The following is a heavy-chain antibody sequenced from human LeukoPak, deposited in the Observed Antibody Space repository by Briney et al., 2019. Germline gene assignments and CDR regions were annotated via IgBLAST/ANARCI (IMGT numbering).Heavy chain of an antibody. CDR1: XXXX. CDR2: IIPIFGTA. CDR3: AREVDTAMANDAFDI. J-gene: IGHJ3*02. V-gene: IGHV1-69*01. D-gene: IGHD5-18*01. Sequence: XXXXISXVRQAPGQGLEWMGGIIPIFGTANYAQKFQGRVTITADESTSTAYMELSSLRSEDTAVYYCAREVDTAMANDAFDIWGQGTMVTVSS.